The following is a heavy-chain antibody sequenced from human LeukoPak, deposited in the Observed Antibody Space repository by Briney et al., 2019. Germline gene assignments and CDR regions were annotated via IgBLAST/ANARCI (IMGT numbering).Heavy chain of an antibody. CDR1: GFTFSNYG. CDR3: ANNAIEYQLLYVDY. CDR2: ISYDGSNE. V-gene: IGHV3-30*18. Sequence: GRSLRLSCAASGFTFSNYGMHWVRQAPGKGLEWVAVISYDGSNEYYADSVKGRFTISRDNSKNTLYLQMNSLRAEDTAVYYCANNAIEYQLLYVDYWGQGTLVTVSS. J-gene: IGHJ4*02. D-gene: IGHD2-2*01.